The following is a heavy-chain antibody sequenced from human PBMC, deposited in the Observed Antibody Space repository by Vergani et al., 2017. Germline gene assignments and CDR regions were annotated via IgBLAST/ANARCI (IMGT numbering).Heavy chain of an antibody. V-gene: IGHV1-69*02. D-gene: IGHD2-15*01. CDR2: IITILGIA. J-gene: IGHJ5*02. Sequence: QVQLVQSGAEVKKPGSSVKVSCKASGGTFSSYTISWVRHAPGQGLEWMGRIITILGIANYAQKFQGRVTITADKSTSTAYMELSSLRSEDTAVYYCASAGPSVGSFDPWGQGTLVTVSS. CDR1: GGTFSSYT. CDR3: ASAGPSVGSFDP.